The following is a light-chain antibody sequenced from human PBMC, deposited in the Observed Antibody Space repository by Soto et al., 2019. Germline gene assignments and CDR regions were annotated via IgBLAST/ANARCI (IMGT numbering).Light chain of an antibody. J-gene: IGKJ2*02. CDR1: QSVSSSY. Sequence: EIVLTQSPGTLSLSPGERATLSCRASQSVSSSYLAWYQQKPGQAPRLLIYGASSRATGIPDRFSGSGSGTDFPLTISRLEPEDFAVYYCQQYGSSLRTFGQGTTLEIK. CDR2: GAS. CDR3: QQYGSSLRT. V-gene: IGKV3-20*01.